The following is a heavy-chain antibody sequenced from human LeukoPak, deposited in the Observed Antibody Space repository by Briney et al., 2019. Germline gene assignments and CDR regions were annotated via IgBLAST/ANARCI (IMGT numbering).Heavy chain of an antibody. D-gene: IGHD2-2*01. J-gene: IGHJ4*02. CDR1: GGSISSYY. CDR3: ARDAVVVPAAIEAAFDY. CDR2: INHSGST. V-gene: IGHV4-34*01. Sequence: PSETLSLTCTVSGGSISSYYWSWIRQPPGKGLEWIGEINHSGSTNYNPSLKSRVTISVDTSKNQFSLKLSSVTAADTAVHYCARDAVVVPAAIEAAFDYWGQGTLVTVSS.